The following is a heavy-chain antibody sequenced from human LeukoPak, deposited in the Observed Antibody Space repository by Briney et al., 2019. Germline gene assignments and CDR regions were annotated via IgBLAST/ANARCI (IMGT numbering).Heavy chain of an antibody. Sequence: GGSLRLSCAASGFTFSSYSMNWVRQAPGKGLEWVSYISSSSSTIYYADSVKGRFTISRDNAKNSLYLQMNSLRAEDTAVYYCAREIAVAGMSLDYWGQGTLVTVSS. CDR3: AREIAVAGMSLDY. CDR2: ISSSSSTI. V-gene: IGHV3-48*01. D-gene: IGHD6-19*01. CDR1: GFTFSSYS. J-gene: IGHJ4*02.